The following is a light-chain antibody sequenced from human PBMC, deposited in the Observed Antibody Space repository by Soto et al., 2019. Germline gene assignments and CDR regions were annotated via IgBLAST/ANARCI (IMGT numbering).Light chain of an antibody. Sequence: QSALTQPASVSGSLGQSITISCTGTSSDIGGYNYVSWYQQHPDKAPKLMLYEVTTRPSGVSNRFSGSKSGNTASLTTSGLQAEDEADYYCSSYTSSSTLLYVFGTGTKVT. V-gene: IGLV2-14*01. CDR3: SSYTSSSTLLYV. CDR1: SSDIGGYNY. CDR2: EVT. J-gene: IGLJ1*01.